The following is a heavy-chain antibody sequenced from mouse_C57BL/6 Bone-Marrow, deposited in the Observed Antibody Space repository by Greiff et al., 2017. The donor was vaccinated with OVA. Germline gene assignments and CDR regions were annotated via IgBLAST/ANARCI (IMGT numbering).Heavy chain of an antibody. CDR3: ARAPYDYDGMDY. CDR2: INPNNGGT. J-gene: IGHJ4*01. CDR1: GYTFTDYY. Sequence: EVQLQQSGPELVKPGASVKISCKASGYTFTDYYMNWVKQSHGKSLEWIGDINPNNGGTSYNQKFKGKATLTVDKSSSTAYMELRSLTSEDSAVYYCARAPYDYDGMDYWGQGTSVTVSS. V-gene: IGHV1-26*01. D-gene: IGHD6-5*01.